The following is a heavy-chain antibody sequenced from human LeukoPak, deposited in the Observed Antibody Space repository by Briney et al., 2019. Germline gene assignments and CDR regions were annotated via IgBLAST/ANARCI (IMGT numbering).Heavy chain of an antibody. Sequence: ASVKVSCKASGYTFTSYAMHWVRQAPGQRLEWMGWINAGNGNTKYSQKFQGRVTITRDTSASTAYMELSSLRSEDTAVYYCARDSEGSVVCSGGGCYSVSVYYYYGMDVWGQGTTVTVSS. J-gene: IGHJ6*02. CDR3: ARDSEGSVVCSGGGCYSVSVYYYYGMDV. D-gene: IGHD2-15*01. CDR2: INAGNGNT. V-gene: IGHV1-3*01. CDR1: GYTFTSYA.